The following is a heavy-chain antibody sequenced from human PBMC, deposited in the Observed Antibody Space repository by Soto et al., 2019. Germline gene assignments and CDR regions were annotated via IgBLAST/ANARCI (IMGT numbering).Heavy chain of an antibody. CDR2: IWHDGSEI. J-gene: IGHJ6*03. CDR3: ARALPVVAATRGANYYMDV. Sequence: GGSLRLSCVVPGSIFIGYGMHWVRQAPGKGLEWVAVIWHDGSEIYYADSVKGRFTISRDNSKNTLYLQMNSLRSEDTAVYYCARALPVVAATRGANYYMDVWGKGTTVTVSS. CDR1: GSIFIGYG. V-gene: IGHV3-33*01. D-gene: IGHD2-15*01.